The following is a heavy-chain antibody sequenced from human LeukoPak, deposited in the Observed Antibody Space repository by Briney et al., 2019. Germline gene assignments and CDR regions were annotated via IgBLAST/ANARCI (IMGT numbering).Heavy chain of an antibody. Sequence: GGSLRLSCAASGFTFSNAWMSWVRQGPGKGLEWVAVISYDGSNKWYADSVKGRFTISRDNSKNTLYLQMNSLRPEDTAVYHCAKGGRYQPPDYWGQGILVTVSS. CDR2: ISYDGSNK. CDR3: AKGGRYQPPDY. V-gene: IGHV3-30*18. CDR1: GFTFSNAW. J-gene: IGHJ4*02. D-gene: IGHD2-2*01.